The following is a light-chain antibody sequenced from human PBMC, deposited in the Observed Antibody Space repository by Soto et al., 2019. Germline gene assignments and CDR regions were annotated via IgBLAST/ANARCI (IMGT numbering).Light chain of an antibody. J-gene: IGLJ1*01. V-gene: IGLV2-8*01. CDR3: CSYADSNNFV. CDR1: SSDVGGYNY. CDR2: EVS. Sequence: QSALTQPPSASGSPGQSVTISCTGTSSDVGGYNYVSWYQQHPGKAPKLIIYEVSKRPSGVPDRFSGSKSGNTASLTVSGLQAEDEADYYCCSYADSNNFVFGTGTQLTVL.